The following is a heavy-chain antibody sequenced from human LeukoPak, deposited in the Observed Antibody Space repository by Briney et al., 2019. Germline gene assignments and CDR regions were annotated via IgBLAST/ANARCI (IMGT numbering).Heavy chain of an antibody. CDR1: GGSFSGYY. CDR2: INHSGST. CDR3: AIRPGVLLWFGASYYFDY. D-gene: IGHD3-10*01. Sequence: PSETLSLTCAVYGGSFSGYYWSWIRRPPGKGLEWIGEINHSGSTNYNPSLKSRVTISVDTSKNQFSLKLSSVTAADTAVYYCAIRPGVLLWFGASYYFDYWGQGTLVTVSS. J-gene: IGHJ4*02. V-gene: IGHV4-34*01.